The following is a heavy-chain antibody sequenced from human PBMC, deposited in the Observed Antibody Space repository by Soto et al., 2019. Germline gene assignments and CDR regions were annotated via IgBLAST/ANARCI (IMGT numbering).Heavy chain of an antibody. Sequence: GGSLRLSCAASGFTFSNYVMHWVGQSPGKGLEWVTVISYDGSNKYYADSVKGRFTISRDNSKNTLYLQMNSLRAEDTAVYYCARRGGRGSGGSCYSVDYYYGMDVWGQGTTVTVSS. D-gene: IGHD2-15*01. V-gene: IGHV3-30-3*01. CDR3: ARRGGRGSGGSCYSVDYYYGMDV. J-gene: IGHJ6*02. CDR2: ISYDGSNK. CDR1: GFTFSNYV.